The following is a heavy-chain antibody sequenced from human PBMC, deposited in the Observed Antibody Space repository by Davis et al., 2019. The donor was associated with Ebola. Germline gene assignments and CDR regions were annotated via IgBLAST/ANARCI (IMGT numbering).Heavy chain of an antibody. D-gene: IGHD7-27*01. V-gene: IGHV1-46*03. CDR1: GGTFSSYT. Sequence: ASVKVSCKASGGTFSSYTISWVRQAPGQGLEWMGMINPSGGSTTYAQKFQGRITMTRDTSTSTVYMELSSLTSEDTAMYYCTRALGSWGQGTLVTVSS. CDR3: TRALGS. J-gene: IGHJ5*02. CDR2: INPSGGST.